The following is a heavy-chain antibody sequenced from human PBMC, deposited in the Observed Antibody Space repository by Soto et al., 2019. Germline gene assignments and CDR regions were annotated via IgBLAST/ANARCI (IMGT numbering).Heavy chain of an antibody. V-gene: IGHV4-31*03. CDR2: FYYSGST. CDR3: ARDRGATIFDF. D-gene: IGHD5-12*01. CDR1: GGSISTGGYY. J-gene: IGHJ4*02. Sequence: PSETLSLTCTVSGGSISTGGYYWNWIRQHPGKGLEWIGYFYYSGSTYYNPSLKSRVTMSVDTSKNQFSLKLTSVTAADTAVYFCARDRGATIFDFWGRGTLVTVSS.